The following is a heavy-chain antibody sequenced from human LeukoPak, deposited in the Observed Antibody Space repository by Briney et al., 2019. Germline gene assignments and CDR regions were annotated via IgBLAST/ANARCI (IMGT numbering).Heavy chain of an antibody. CDR2: VSSSSSYI. CDR3: ARARFGEGGYYFDY. CDR1: GFTFSSYS. V-gene: IGHV3-21*01. J-gene: IGHJ4*02. D-gene: IGHD3-10*01. Sequence: GGSLRLSCAASGFTFSSYSMNWVRQAPGKGLEWVSSVSSSSSYIYYADSVKGRFTISRDNAKNSLYLQMNSLRAEDTAVYYCARARFGEGGYYFDYWGQGTLVTVSS.